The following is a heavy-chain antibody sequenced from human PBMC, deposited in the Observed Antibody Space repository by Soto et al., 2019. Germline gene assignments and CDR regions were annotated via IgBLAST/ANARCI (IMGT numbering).Heavy chain of an antibody. CDR3: ASGSGSYSFDY. J-gene: IGHJ4*02. Sequence: QVQLVESGGGVVQPGRSLRLSCAASGFTFSSDGMHWVRQAPGKGLEWVAVIWYDGSNKYYADSVKGRFTISRDNSKNTLYLQMNSLRAKDTAVYYCASGSGSYSFDYWGQGTLVTVSS. D-gene: IGHD3-10*01. V-gene: IGHV3-33*01. CDR2: IWYDGSNK. CDR1: GFTFSSDG.